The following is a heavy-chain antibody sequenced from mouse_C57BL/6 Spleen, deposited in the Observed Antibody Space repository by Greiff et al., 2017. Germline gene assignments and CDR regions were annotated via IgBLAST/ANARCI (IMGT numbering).Heavy chain of an antibody. J-gene: IGHJ4*01. D-gene: IGHD1-1*01. V-gene: IGHV1-61*01. Sequence: QVQLQQPGAELVRPGSSVKLSCKASGYTFTSYWMDWVKQRPGQGLEWIGNIYPSDSETHYNQKFKDKATLTVDKSSSTAYMQLSSLTSEDSAVYYCARLSTVVAPYAMDYWGQGTSVTVSS. CDR2: IYPSDSET. CDR1: GYTFTSYW. CDR3: ARLSTVVAPYAMDY.